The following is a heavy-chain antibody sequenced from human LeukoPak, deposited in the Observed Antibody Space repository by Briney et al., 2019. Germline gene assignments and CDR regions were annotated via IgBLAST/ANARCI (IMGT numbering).Heavy chain of an antibody. Sequence: ASETVSCKASGYTFTGYYMHWVRQAPGQGLEWMGWIIPNSGATDYAQNFQGRVTMTRDTSISTAYLELNRLTSDDTAVYYCARQLGATSRDYWGQGTLVTVSS. CDR3: ARQLGATSRDY. V-gene: IGHV1-2*02. J-gene: IGHJ4*02. CDR2: IIPNSGAT. CDR1: GYTFTGYY. D-gene: IGHD1-26*01.